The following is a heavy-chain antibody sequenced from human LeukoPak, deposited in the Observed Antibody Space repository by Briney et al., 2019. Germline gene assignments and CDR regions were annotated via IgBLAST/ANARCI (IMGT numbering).Heavy chain of an antibody. CDR1: GFTFSSYN. CDR2: IASDGSST. J-gene: IGHJ4*02. V-gene: IGHV3-74*01. D-gene: IGHD4-23*01. CDR3: ARGRPHGNDY. Sequence: GGSLRLSCAASGFTFSSYNMNWVRQAPGKGLVWVSRIASDGSSTTYADSVKGRFSISRDNAKNTLYLQMNSLRVEDTAVYYCARGRPHGNDYWGQGTLVTVSS.